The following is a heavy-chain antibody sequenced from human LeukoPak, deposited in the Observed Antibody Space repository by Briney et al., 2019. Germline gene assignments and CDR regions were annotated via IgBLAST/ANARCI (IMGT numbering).Heavy chain of an antibody. CDR3: AREGNGLLSRDFDY. Sequence: ASMKVSCKSSGFTFTDYYIHWVRQAPGQGHEWMGYIGPHSSATSSPQEFQGRVTMTRDTSMSTAYMELARLTSDDTAVYYCAREGNGLLSRDFDYWGQGTLVTVSS. CDR1: GFTFTDYY. D-gene: IGHD2/OR15-2a*01. CDR2: IGPHSSAT. J-gene: IGHJ4*02. V-gene: IGHV1-2*02.